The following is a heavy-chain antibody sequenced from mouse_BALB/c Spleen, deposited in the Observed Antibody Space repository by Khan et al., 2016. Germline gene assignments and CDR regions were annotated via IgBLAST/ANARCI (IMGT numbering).Heavy chain of an antibody. CDR2: ISYSGST. CDR3: AGYYGSSCYAMDY. Sequence: EVQLQESGPSLVKPSQTLSLTCSVTGDSITSGYWNWIRKFPGNKLEYMGYISYSGSTYYNPSLKSRISITRDTSKNQYYLQLNSVTTEDTATYYCAGYYGSSCYAMDYWGQGTSVTVSS. J-gene: IGHJ4*01. CDR1: GDSITSGY. V-gene: IGHV3-8*02. D-gene: IGHD1-1*01.